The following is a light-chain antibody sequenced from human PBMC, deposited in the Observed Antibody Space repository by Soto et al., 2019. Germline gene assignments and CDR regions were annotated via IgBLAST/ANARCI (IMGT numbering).Light chain of an antibody. Sequence: QSALTQPPSASGSPGQSVTISCTGTSRDIGGYDFVSWYQQHPGKAPKLMIYDVFKRPSGVPDRFSGSKSGNTASLTVSGLQADDEADYYCSSYGGSNNLLFGGGTKVTV. J-gene: IGLJ2*01. V-gene: IGLV2-8*01. CDR1: SRDIGGYDF. CDR2: DVF. CDR3: SSYGGSNNLL.